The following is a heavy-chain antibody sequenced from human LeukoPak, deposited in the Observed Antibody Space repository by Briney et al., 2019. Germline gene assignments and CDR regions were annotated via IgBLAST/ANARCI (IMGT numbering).Heavy chain of an antibody. Sequence: PSEILSLTCTVSGVSISSSNSYWCWIRQPPGKGLEWVSSISSSSSYIYYADSVKGRFTISRDNAKNSLYLQMNSLRAEDTAVYYCARDPNTYYDFWSGYSPGWFDPWGQGTLVTVSS. CDR3: ARDPNTYYDFWSGYSPGWFDP. V-gene: IGHV3-21*01. CDR1: GVSISSSNSY. CDR2: ISSSSSYI. J-gene: IGHJ5*02. D-gene: IGHD3-3*01.